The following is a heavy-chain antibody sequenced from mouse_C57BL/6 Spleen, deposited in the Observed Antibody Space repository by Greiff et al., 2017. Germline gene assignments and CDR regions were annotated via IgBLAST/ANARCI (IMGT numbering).Heavy chain of an antibody. Sequence: QVQLQQPGAELVMPGASVKLSCKASGYTFTSYWMHWVKQRPGQGLEWIGEIDPSYSYTNYNQKFKGKSTLTVDKSSSTAYMQLSSLTSEDSAVYYCARGFPYYFDYWGQGTTLTVSS. CDR1: GYTFTSYW. CDR2: IDPSYSYT. CDR3: ARGFPYYFDY. J-gene: IGHJ2*01. V-gene: IGHV1-69*01.